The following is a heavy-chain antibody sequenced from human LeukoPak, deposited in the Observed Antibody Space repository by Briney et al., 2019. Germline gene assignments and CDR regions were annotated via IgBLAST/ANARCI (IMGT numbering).Heavy chain of an antibody. CDR3: ARDWRPLYSSSWYLYY. CDR1: GGTFSTYA. J-gene: IGHJ4*02. V-gene: IGHV1-69*04. Sequence: ASVKVSCKASGGTFSTYAISWVRQSPGQGLEWMGRIIPILGIANYAQKFQGRVTITADKSTTTAYMELSSLRSEDTAVYYCARDWRPLYSSSWYLYYWGQGTLVTVSS. CDR2: IIPILGIA. D-gene: IGHD6-13*01.